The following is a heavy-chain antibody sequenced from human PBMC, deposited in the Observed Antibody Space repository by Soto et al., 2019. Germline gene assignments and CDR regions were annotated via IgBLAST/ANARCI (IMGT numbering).Heavy chain of an antibody. V-gene: IGHV3-30-3*01. J-gene: IGHJ6*02. D-gene: IGHD1-20*01. CDR3: AGEDPNWNYPYYGMDV. CDR2: ISYDGSNK. CDR1: GFTFSSYA. Sequence: HPGGSLRLSCAASGFTFSSYAMHWVRQAPGKGLEWVAVISYDGSNKYYADSVKGRFTISRDNSKNTLYLQMNSLRAEDTAVYYCAGEDPNWNYPYYGMDVWGQGTTVTVSS.